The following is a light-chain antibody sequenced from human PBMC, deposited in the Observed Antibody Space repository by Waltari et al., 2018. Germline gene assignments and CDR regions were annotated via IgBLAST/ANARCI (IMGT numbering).Light chain of an antibody. J-gene: IGLJ3*02. Sequence: QLVLTQSPSASASLGASVKLTCTLTGEYSAYAIAWHQQQPEKGPRYLMNVNSDGSHDNADGIPERFSGASAGAERYLIISRLQSDDEADYFCQTWGMNIQVFGGGTRLTVL. CDR3: QTWGMNIQV. CDR1: GEYSAYA. V-gene: IGLV4-69*01. CDR2: VNSDGSH.